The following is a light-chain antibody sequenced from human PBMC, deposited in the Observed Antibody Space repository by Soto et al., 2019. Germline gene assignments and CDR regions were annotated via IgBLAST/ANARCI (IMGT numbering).Light chain of an antibody. CDR3: QHDLDIPLN. CDR1: QSVLSTSNNRDY. V-gene: IGKV4-1*01. J-gene: IGKJ4*01. Sequence: DIVMTQSPDSLAVYLGERATINCKSSQSVLSTSNNRDYLALYQQKPGQPPKLLINWASTRLSGVPDRFSGSGSGTDLTLTISNLRAQDVAVYYLQHDLDIPLNFGGGTRVEIK. CDR2: WAS.